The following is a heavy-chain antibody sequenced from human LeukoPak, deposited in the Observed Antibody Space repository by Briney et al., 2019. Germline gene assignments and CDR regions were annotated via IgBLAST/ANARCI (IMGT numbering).Heavy chain of an antibody. J-gene: IGHJ3*02. CDR3: AISFWAARDAFDI. V-gene: IGHV1-8*03. D-gene: IGHD6-6*01. Sequence: ASVKVSCKASGYTFTSYDINWVRQASGQGLEWMGWMNPNSGNTGYAQKFQGRVTITRNTSISTAYMELSSLRSEDTAVYYCAISFWAARDAFDIWGQGTMVTVSS. CDR1: GYTFTSYD. CDR2: MNPNSGNT.